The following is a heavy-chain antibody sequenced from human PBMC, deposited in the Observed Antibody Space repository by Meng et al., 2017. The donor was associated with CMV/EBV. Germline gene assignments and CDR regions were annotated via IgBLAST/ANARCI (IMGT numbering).Heavy chain of an antibody. CDR3: ARVTASSRTGSYYNGNY. V-gene: IGHV3-30-3*01. D-gene: IGHD3-10*01. J-gene: IGHJ4*02. CDR1: GFTFSSYA. Sequence: GESLKISCAASGFTFSSYAMHWVRQAPGKGLEWVAVISYDGSNKYYADSVKGRFTISSDNSKNTLYLQMNSLRAEDTAVYYCARVTASSRTGSYYNGNYWGQGTLVTVSS. CDR2: ISYDGSNK.